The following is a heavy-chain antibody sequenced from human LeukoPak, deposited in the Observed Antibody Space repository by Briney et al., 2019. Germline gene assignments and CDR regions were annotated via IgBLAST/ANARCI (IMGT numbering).Heavy chain of an antibody. CDR1: GFAFSSYA. D-gene: IGHD6-13*01. CDR3: ARDLWGAAAAG. J-gene: IGHJ4*02. V-gene: IGHV3-30-3*01. Sequence: SGGSLRLSCAASGFAFSSYAMHWVRQAPGKGLEWVAVISYDGSNKYYADSVKGRFTISRDNSKNTLYLQMNSLRAEDTAVYYCARDLWGAAAAGWGQGTLVTVSS. CDR2: ISYDGSNK.